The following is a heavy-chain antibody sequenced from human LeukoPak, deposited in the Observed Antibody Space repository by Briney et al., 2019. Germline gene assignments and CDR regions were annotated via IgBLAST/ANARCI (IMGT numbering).Heavy chain of an antibody. J-gene: IGHJ4*02. CDR3: VPWPPGGYSGHS. CDR1: GGSISSYY. D-gene: IGHD5-12*01. CDR2: IYYSGST. V-gene: IGHV4-59*01. Sequence: SEALSLTCTVSGGSISSYYWSWIRQPPGKGLEWIGYIYYSGSTNYNPSLKSRVTISVDTSKNQFSLKLSSVTAADTAVYYCVPWPPGGYSGHSWGQGTLVTVSS.